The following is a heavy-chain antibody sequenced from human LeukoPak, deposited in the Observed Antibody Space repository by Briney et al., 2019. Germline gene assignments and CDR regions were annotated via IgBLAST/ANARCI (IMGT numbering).Heavy chain of an antibody. CDR1: GGSISSYY. V-gene: IGHV4-59*01. Sequence: SETLSLTCTVPGGSISSYYWSWIRQPPGKGLEWIGYIYYSGSTNYNPSLKSRVTISVDTSKNQFSLKLSSVTAADTAVYYCAREGEIVGATILCAFDIWGQGTMVTVSS. CDR3: AREGEIVGATILCAFDI. J-gene: IGHJ3*02. D-gene: IGHD1-26*01. CDR2: IYYSGST.